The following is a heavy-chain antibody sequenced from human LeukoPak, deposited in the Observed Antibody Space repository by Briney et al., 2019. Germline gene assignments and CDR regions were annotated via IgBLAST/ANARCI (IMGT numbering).Heavy chain of an antibody. CDR2: INPNSGGT. D-gene: IGHD1-1*01. J-gene: IGHJ3*02. CDR1: GYTFTSYA. CDR3: ARDKRAGTTLYAFDI. V-gene: IGHV1-2*02. Sequence: ASVKVSCKASGYTFTSYAMNWVRQAPGQGLEWMGWINPNSGGTNYAQKFQGRVTMTRDTSISTAYMELSRLRSDDTAVYYCARDKRAGTTLYAFDIWGQGTMVTVSS.